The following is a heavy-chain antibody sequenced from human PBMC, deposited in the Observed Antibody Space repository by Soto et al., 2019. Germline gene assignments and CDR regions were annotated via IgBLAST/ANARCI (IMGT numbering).Heavy chain of an antibody. CDR1: GFTFSTFV. V-gene: IGHV3-74*01. CDR2: INSDGSDT. CDR3: ARDYYDSSGYAAFLDY. Sequence: GGSLRLSCAASGFTFSTFVMHWVRQAPGKGLVWVSRINSDGSDTRYADSVKGRFTISRDNAKNSLYLQMNSLRAEDTAVYYCARDYYDSSGYAAFLDYWGQGTLVTVSS. J-gene: IGHJ4*02. D-gene: IGHD3-22*01.